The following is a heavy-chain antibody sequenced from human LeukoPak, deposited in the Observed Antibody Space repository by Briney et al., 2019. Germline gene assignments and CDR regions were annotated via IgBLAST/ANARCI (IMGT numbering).Heavy chain of an antibody. D-gene: IGHD6-19*01. CDR1: GGTFSSYA. V-gene: IGHV1-69*01. CDR2: IIPIFGTA. Sequence: GSSVTVSCKASGGTFSSYAISWVRQAPGQGLEWMGEIIPIFGTANYAQKFQGRVTITADESTSTAYMELSSLRSEDTAVYYCARFIAVAGNSWFDPWGQGTLVTVSS. CDR3: ARFIAVAGNSWFDP. J-gene: IGHJ5*02.